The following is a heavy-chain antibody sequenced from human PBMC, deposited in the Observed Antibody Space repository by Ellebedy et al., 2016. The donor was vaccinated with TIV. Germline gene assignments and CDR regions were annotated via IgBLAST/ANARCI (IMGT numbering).Heavy chain of an antibody. V-gene: IGHV3-7*03. CDR3: AKRVTMVREVITYYHYAMDV. CDR2: IKTDGSET. Sequence: GESLKISCAAWGFSFSNFWMSWVRQAPGKGLEWVAHIKTDGSETYYVDSVKGRFTISRDNSKNTLYLQMNSLRAEDTAVYYCAKRVTMVREVITYYHYAMDVWGQGTTVTVSS. D-gene: IGHD3-10*01. J-gene: IGHJ6*02. CDR1: GFSFSNFW.